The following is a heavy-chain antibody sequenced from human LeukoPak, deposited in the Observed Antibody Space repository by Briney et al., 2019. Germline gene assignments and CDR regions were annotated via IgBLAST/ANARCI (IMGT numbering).Heavy chain of an antibody. Sequence: ASVKVSCKASGGTFSSYAISWVRQAPGQGLEWMGGIIPIFGTANYAQKFQGRVTITTDESTSTAYMELSSLRSEDTAVYYYARVGETDYGDYINLDYWGQGTLVTVSS. V-gene: IGHV1-69*05. CDR1: GGTFSSYA. J-gene: IGHJ4*02. D-gene: IGHD4-17*01. CDR3: ARVGETDYGDYINLDY. CDR2: IIPIFGTA.